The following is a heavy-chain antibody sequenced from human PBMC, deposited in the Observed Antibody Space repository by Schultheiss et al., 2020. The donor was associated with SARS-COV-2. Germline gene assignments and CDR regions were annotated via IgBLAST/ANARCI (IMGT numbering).Heavy chain of an antibody. CDR1: GFTVSSNY. D-gene: IGHD6-19*01. J-gene: IGHJ4*02. V-gene: IGHV3-74*01. Sequence: GESLKISCAASGFTVSSNYMSWVRQAPGKGLVWVSRINSDGSSTSYADSVKGRFTISRDNAKNTLYLQMNSLRAEDTAVYYCAKEGLKAGWNWGQGTLVTVSS. CDR3: AKEGLKAGWN. CDR2: INSDGSST.